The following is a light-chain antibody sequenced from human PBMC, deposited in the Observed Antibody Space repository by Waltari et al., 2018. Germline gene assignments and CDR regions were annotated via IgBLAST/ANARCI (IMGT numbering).Light chain of an antibody. CDR1: TIGGKS. Sequence: SYVLTQAPSVSVAPGQTATITCGGDTIGGKSVHWYQQKPGQAPVLVVYDDNDRPSGIPERFSGSNSGNTATLTISRVEAGDEADYFCQVWDNSSEHFVVFGGGTKLTVL. CDR3: QVWDNSSEHFVV. CDR2: DDN. J-gene: IGLJ2*01. V-gene: IGLV3-21*02.